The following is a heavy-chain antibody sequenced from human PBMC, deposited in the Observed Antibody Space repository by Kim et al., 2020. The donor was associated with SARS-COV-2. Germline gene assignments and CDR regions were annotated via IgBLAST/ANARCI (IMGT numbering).Heavy chain of an antibody. D-gene: IGHD3-16*01. CDR2: IDGSDGTT. V-gene: IGHV3-23*01. CDR3: MKGGWGWIWDH. Sequence: GGSLRLSCTTSGFTFTGHAMSWVRQAPGKGLEWVSGIDGSDGTTYYVDSVRGRFTISRDDSKNTLYLQMRALRGDDTAVYYCMKGGWGWIWDHWGEETLVTVFS. J-gene: IGHJ4*02. CDR1: GFTFTGHA.